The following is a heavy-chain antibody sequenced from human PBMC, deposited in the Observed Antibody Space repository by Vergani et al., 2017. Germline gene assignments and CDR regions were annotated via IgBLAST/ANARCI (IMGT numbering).Heavy chain of an antibody. Sequence: QVQLVESGGGVVQPGRSLRLSCAASGFTFSSYAMHWVRQAPGKGLEWVAVISYDGSNKYYADSVKGRFTISRDNSKNTLYLQMNSLRAEDTAVYYCARVQGDIVVVPAVRGYMDVWGKXP. J-gene: IGHJ6*03. CDR3: ARVQGDIVVVPAVRGYMDV. CDR1: GFTFSSYA. V-gene: IGHV3-30-3*01. CDR2: ISYDGSNK. D-gene: IGHD2-2*01.